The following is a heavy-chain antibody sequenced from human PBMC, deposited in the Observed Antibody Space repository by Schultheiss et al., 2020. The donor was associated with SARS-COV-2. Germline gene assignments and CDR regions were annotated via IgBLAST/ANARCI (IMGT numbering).Heavy chain of an antibody. J-gene: IGHJ5*02. CDR3: ARGPYYDFWSGYYFSQLRADNWFDP. Sequence: ASVKVSCKASGYTFTSYGISWVRQAPGQGLEWMGWISAYNGNTNYAQKLQGRVTMTTDTSTSTAYMELRSLRSEDTAVYYCARGPYYDFWSGYYFSQLRADNWFDPWGQGTLVTVSS. V-gene: IGHV1-18*04. D-gene: IGHD3-3*01. CDR1: GYTFTSYG. CDR2: ISAYNGNT.